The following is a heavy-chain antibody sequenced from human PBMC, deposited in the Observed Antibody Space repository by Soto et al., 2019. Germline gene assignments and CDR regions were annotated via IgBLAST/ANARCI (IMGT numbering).Heavy chain of an antibody. CDR1: GFTVSSNY. V-gene: IGHV3-66*01. Sequence: EVQLVESGGALVQPGGSLRLSCAASGFTVSSNYMNRVRQAPGKGLEWASVIYSGGLTSYADSVKGRFTISRDSSKSTLYLQMNSLRTEDTAVYYCARTIGGASSLYFDYWGQGTLVTVSS. J-gene: IGHJ4*02. CDR2: IYSGGLT. CDR3: ARTIGGASSLYFDY. D-gene: IGHD2-15*01.